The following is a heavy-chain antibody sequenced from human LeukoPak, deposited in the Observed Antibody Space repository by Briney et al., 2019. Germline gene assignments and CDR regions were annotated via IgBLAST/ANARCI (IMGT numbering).Heavy chain of an antibody. V-gene: IGHV3-30*04. D-gene: IGHD3-10*01. CDR2: ISYDGSNK. Sequence: GGSLRLSCAASGFTFSSYAXHWXXXXXXXXXXXXAVISYDGSNKYXAXSXXGRFTXSRDNSKNTLYLQMNSLRAEDTAVYYCARDRGLYYFDYWGQGTLVTVSS. J-gene: IGHJ4*02. CDR3: ARDRGLYYFDY. CDR1: GFTFSSYA.